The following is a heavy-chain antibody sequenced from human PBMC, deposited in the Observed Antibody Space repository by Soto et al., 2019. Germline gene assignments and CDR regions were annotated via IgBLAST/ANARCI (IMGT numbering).Heavy chain of an antibody. CDR1: GYTFTSYY. V-gene: IGHV1-46*01. D-gene: IGHD2-15*01. J-gene: IGHJ6*02. CDR3: AREDIVGSYLGYYYGMDV. CDR2: INPSGGST. Sequence: QVQLVQSGAEVKKPGASVKVSCKASGYTFTSYYMHWVRQAPGQGLEWMGIINPSGGSTSYAQKSQGRVTITRDTSTSTVSMELSSLRSEDTAVYYCAREDIVGSYLGYYYGMDVWGQGTTVTVSS.